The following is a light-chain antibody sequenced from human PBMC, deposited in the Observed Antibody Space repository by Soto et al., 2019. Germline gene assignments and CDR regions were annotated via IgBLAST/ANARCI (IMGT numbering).Light chain of an antibody. Sequence: DIQLTQSPSFLSASVGDRVTITCRASQDISSYLAWYQQKPGQAPKLLIYAASTLQSGVPSRFSGSGSGTEFTLTISSLQPEDFSTYFCQQVHSYPRTFGQGTRLEIK. CDR3: QQVHSYPRT. CDR2: AAS. J-gene: IGKJ2*01. V-gene: IGKV1-9*01. CDR1: QDISSY.